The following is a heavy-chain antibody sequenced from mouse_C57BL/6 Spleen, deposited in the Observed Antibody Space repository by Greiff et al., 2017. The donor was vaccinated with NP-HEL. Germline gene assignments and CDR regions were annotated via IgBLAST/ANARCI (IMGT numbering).Heavy chain of an antibody. CDR1: DSEVFPIAY. J-gene: IGHJ4*01. Sequence: QVQLQQSGSELRSPGSSVKLSCKDFDSEVFPIAYMSWVRQKPGHGFEWIGGILPSIGRTIDGEKFEDKATLEADTLSNTAYLELNSLTSEDSAIYYGARGRGSSSFYAMDYWGQGTSVTVSS. V-gene: IGHV15-2*01. CDR2: ILPSIGRT. D-gene: IGHD1-1*01. CDR3: ARGRGSSSFYAMDY.